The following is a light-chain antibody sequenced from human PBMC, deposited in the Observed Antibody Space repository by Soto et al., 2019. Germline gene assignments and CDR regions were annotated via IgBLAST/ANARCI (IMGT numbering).Light chain of an antibody. CDR3: QQYGSAELT. CDR1: QSVSTDS. V-gene: IGKV3-20*01. Sequence: EVVLTQSPLALSVPPGERATFSSSALQSVSTDSLAWYQQRPGQAPRPLIYAASRRATGAPDRFSGSGSGTDFTLTISRLEPDDFAVYYCQQYGSAELTFGGGTNVDIK. CDR2: AAS. J-gene: IGKJ4*01.